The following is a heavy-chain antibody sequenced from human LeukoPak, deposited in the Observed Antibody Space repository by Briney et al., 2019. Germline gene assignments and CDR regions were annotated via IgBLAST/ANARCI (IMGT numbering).Heavy chain of an antibody. D-gene: IGHD2/OR15-2a*01. V-gene: IGHV4-31*03. CDR2: IYYSGST. CDR1: GGSISSGGYY. Sequence: SQTLSLTCTVSGGSISSGGYYWSWIRQHPGKGLEWIGYIYYSGSTYYNPSLRSRVTISVDTSKNQFSLKLSSVTAADTAVYYCARAHSIASYYYGVDVWGQGTTVTVSS. J-gene: IGHJ6*02. CDR3: ARAHSIASYYYGVDV.